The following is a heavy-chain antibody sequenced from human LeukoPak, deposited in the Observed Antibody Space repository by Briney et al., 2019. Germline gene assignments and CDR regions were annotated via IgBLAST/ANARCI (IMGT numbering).Heavy chain of an antibody. J-gene: IGHJ3*02. CDR1: GFTFSSYS. Sequence: GGSLRLSCAASGFTFSSYSMNWVRQPPGKGLEWVSSINSSSSYIYYAASVKGRFTISRDNAKNSLYLQMNSLRAEDTAVYYCARDLRDSSGFDHDAFDIWGQGTMVTVSS. V-gene: IGHV3-21*01. CDR2: INSSSSYI. D-gene: IGHD3-22*01. CDR3: ARDLRDSSGFDHDAFDI.